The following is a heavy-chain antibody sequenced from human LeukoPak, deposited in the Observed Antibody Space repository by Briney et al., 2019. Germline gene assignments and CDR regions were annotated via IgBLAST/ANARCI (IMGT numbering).Heavy chain of an antibody. Sequence: SETLSLTCTVSGGSISGYYWSWIRQPPGKGLEWIGYIYYSGSTNYNPSLKSRVTISVDTSKNQFSLKLSSVTAADTAVYYCARGVRYFDWLPPGAFDIWGQGTMVTVSS. CDR2: IYYSGST. CDR3: ARGVRYFDWLPPGAFDI. V-gene: IGHV4-59*01. CDR1: GGSISGYY. D-gene: IGHD3-9*01. J-gene: IGHJ3*02.